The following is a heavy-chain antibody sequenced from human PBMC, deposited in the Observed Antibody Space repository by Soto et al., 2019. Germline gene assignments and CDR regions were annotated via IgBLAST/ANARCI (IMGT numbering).Heavy chain of an antibody. J-gene: IGHJ6*02. CDR1: GFTFSSYG. CDR2: ISYDGSNK. V-gene: IGHV3-30*18. D-gene: IGHD5-12*01. Sequence: GGSLRLSCAASGFTFSSYGMHWVRQAPGKGLEWVAVISYDGSNKYYADSVKGRFTISRDNSKNTLYLQMNSLRAEDTAVYYCAKDMDVGWWLHGHSYYYYYGMDVWGQGTTVTVSS. CDR3: AKDMDVGWWLHGHSYYYYYGMDV.